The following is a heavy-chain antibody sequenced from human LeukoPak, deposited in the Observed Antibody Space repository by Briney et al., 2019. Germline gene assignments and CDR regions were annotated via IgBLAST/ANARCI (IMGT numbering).Heavy chain of an antibody. J-gene: IGHJ3*02. CDR2: INTNTGNP. CDR1: GYTFSNYA. CDR3: ARDLPSDI. V-gene: IGHV7-4-1*02. Sequence: ASVKVSCKASGYTFSNYAMNWVRQAPGQGLEWMGWINTNTGNPTYDQAFTGRFVFSLDTSASTTYLQISSLKTEDTAVYYCARDLPSDIWGQGTMVTVSS.